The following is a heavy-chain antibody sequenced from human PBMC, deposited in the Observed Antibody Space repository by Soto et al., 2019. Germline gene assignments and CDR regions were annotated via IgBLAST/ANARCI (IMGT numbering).Heavy chain of an antibody. CDR1: GGSFTSNHW. CDR3: ASRDPGTSVDY. V-gene: IGHV4-4*02. J-gene: IGHJ4*02. D-gene: IGHD1-7*01. CDR2: IYRTGST. Sequence: SETLSLTCAVSGGSFTSNHWWTWVRQPPGQGLEWIGEIYRTGSTNYNPSLKSRVTISLDKSENQFSLKVTSLTAADTAVYYCASRDPGTSVDYWGQGTLVTVSS.